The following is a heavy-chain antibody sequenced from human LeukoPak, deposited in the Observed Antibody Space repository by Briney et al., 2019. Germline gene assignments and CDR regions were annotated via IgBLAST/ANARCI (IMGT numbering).Heavy chain of an antibody. J-gene: IGHJ4*02. Sequence: SETLSLTCTVSGGSISSGSYYWSWIRQPPGKGLEWIGYIYYSGSTNYNPSLKSRVTISVDTSKNQFSLKLSSVTAADTAVYYCARVGGGYCSGGSCYSGFLIDYWGQGTLVTVSS. CDR1: GGSISSGSYY. CDR3: ARVGGGYCSGGSCYSGFLIDY. V-gene: IGHV4-61*01. CDR2: IYYSGST. D-gene: IGHD2-15*01.